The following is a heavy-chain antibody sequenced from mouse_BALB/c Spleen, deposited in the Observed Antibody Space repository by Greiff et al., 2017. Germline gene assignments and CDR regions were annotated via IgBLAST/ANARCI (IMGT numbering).Heavy chain of an antibody. V-gene: IGHV1S135*01. D-gene: IGHD1-1*01. CDR3: ARDYYYGSPGAWFAY. J-gene: IGHJ3*01. CDR1: GYAFTSYN. Sequence: EVQLQQSGPELVKPGASVKVSCKASGYAFTSYNMYWVKQSPGKSLEWIGYIDPYNGGTSYNQKFKGKATLTVDKSSSTAYMHLNSLTSEDSAVYYCARDYYYGSPGAWFAYWGQGTLVTVSA. CDR2: IDPYNGGT.